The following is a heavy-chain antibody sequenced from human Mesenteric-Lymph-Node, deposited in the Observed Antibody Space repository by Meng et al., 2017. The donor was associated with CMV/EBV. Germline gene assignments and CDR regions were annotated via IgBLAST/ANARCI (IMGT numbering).Heavy chain of an antibody. CDR1: GYTFTGYY. J-gene: IGHJ6*02. CDR2: INPDSGGT. V-gene: IGHV1-2*02. D-gene: IGHD1-26*01. Sequence: ASVKVSCKASGYTFTGYYMQWVRQAPGQGPEWMGGINPDSGGTYYAQKFQGRVTMTRDTSISTAFMDLSSLISDDTAVYYCARVGRGGDYYGMDVWGQGTTVTVSS. CDR3: ARVGRGGDYYGMDV.